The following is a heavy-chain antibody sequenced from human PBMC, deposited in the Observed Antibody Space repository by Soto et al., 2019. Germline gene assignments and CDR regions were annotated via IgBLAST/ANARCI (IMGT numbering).Heavy chain of an antibody. D-gene: IGHD3-16*01. CDR2: IRPDSGGA. CDR1: GYTFTGYY. Sequence: GASVKVSCKASGYTFTGYYLHWIRQAPGQGLQWMGWIRPDSGGANYAQKFQGRVSMTRDTSTSTFYMELSRLVSDDTAVYYCARDPHEGVYDYWGQGTKVTVSS. V-gene: IGHV1-2*02. J-gene: IGHJ4*02. CDR3: ARDPHEGVYDY.